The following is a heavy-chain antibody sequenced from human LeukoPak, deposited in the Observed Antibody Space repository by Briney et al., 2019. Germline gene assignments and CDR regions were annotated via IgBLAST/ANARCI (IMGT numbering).Heavy chain of an antibody. J-gene: IGHJ6*02. D-gene: IGHD6-6*01. V-gene: IGHV4-34*01. CDR2: INHSGST. CDR1: GGSFSGYY. Sequence: SETLSLTCAVYGGSFSGYYWSWIRQPPGKGLEWIGEINHSGSTNYNPSPKSRVTISVDTSKNQFSLKLSSVTAADTAVYYCARAIQSIAARRGMDVWGQGTTVTVSS. CDR3: ARAIQSIAARRGMDV.